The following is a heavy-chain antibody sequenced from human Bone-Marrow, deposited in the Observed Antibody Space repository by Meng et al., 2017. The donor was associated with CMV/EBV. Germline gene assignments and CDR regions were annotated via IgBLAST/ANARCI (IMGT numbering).Heavy chain of an antibody. CDR2: IKQDGTER. V-gene: IGHV3-7*03. J-gene: IGHJ6*02. CDR1: GFTFSSYW. D-gene: IGHD2-2*02. Sequence: GGSLRLSCAASGFTFSSYWMTWVRQAPGKGLECVANIKQDGTERNYVDSVKGRFTISRDNAKNSLYLQMSSLSAEDTALYHCARMQYQLLYGYYYGMDVWGQGTTVTVS. CDR3: ARMQYQLLYGYYYGMDV.